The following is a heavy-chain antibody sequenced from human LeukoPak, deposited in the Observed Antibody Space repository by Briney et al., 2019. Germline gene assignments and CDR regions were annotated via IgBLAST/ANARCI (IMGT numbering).Heavy chain of an antibody. V-gene: IGHV4-34*01. CDR3: ARDAS. CDR1: GGSFSGYY. CDR2: IYYSGST. J-gene: IGHJ4*02. Sequence: SETLSLTCAVYGGSFSGYYWSWIRQPPGKGLEWIGSIYYSGSTYYNPSLKSRVTISVDTSKNQFSLKLSSVTAADTTVYYCARDASWGQGTLVTVSS.